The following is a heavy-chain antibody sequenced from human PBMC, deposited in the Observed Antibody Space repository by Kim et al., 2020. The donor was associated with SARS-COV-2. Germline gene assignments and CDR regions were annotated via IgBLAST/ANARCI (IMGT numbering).Heavy chain of an antibody. CDR3: AKDRVSGVGGYYYYGMDV. J-gene: IGHJ6*02. Sequence: GGSLRLSCAASGFTLKNFAINWVRQAPGKGLEWVSVIGGSGAGTYYADSVKGRFTISRDNSKNTLYLQMNSLRVEDTALYYCAKDRVSGVGGYYYYGMDVWGQGTTVTVSS. V-gene: IGHV3-23*01. CDR2: IGGSGAGT. CDR1: GFTLKNFA. D-gene: IGHD3-10*02.